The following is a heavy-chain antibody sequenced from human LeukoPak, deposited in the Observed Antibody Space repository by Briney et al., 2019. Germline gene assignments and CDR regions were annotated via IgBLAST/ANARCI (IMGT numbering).Heavy chain of an antibody. D-gene: IGHD3-22*01. J-gene: IGHJ4*02. CDR3: ARDWGEYYYDSSGPDY. CDR2: ISGNSGSI. Sequence: PGGSLRLSCAASGFTFDDYAMHWVRQAPGKGLEWVSGISGNSGSIGYADSAKGRFTISRDNAKNTLYLQMNSLRAEDTAVYYCARDWGEYYYDSSGPDYWGQGTLVTVSS. CDR1: GFTFDDYA. V-gene: IGHV3-9*01.